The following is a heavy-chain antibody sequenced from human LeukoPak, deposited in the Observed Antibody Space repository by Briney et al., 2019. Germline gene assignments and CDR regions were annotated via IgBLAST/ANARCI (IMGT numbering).Heavy chain of an antibody. CDR1: GFTFSSYA. CDR3: AKDPLYYDFWSGSFGY. J-gene: IGHJ4*02. D-gene: IGHD3-3*01. V-gene: IGHV3-23*01. CDR2: ISGSGGST. Sequence: GASLRLSCAASGFTFSSYAMSWVRQAPGKGLEWVSAISGSGGSTYYADSVKGRFTISRDNSKNTLYLQMNSLRAEDTAVYYCAKDPLYYDFWSGSFGYWGQGTLVTVSS.